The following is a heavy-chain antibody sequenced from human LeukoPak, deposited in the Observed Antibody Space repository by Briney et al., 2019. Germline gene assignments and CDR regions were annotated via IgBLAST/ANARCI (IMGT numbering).Heavy chain of an antibody. CDR3: ARAHYASSNIKVPFDV. CDR1: GGTFSSYA. Sequence: SVKVSCKASGGTFSSYAISWVRQAPGQGLEWMGRIIPILGIANYAQKFQGRVTMIRDTATSTVYMELSSLRSEDTAVYYCARAHYASSNIKVPFDVWGKGTTVTVSS. J-gene: IGHJ6*04. D-gene: IGHD3-22*01. CDR2: IIPILGIA. V-gene: IGHV1-69*04.